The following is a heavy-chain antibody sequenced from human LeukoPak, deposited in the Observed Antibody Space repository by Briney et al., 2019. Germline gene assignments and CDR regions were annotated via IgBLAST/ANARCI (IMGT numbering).Heavy chain of an antibody. CDR3: ARVTPGGAMLRGLIGNWFDP. D-gene: IGHD3-10*01. Sequence: PGGSLRRSCAASGFTFSNFAMHWVRQGPGKGLEWVAVISYDGSNKYYADSVKGRFTISRDNSEHTLYLQMNSLRAEDTAIYYCARVTPGGAMLRGLIGNWFDPWGQGTLVTVSS. CDR2: ISYDGSNK. V-gene: IGHV3-30-3*01. CDR1: GFTFSNFA. J-gene: IGHJ5*02.